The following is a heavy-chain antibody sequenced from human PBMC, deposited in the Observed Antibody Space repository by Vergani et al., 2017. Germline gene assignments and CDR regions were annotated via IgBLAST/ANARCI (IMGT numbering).Heavy chain of an antibody. J-gene: IGHJ5*02. D-gene: IGHD1-1*01. CDR2: INHSGST. Sequence: QVQLQQWGAGLLQPSETLSLTCAVYGGSFSGYYWSWIRQPPGKGLEWIGEINHSGSTNYNPSLKSRVTISVDTSKNQFSLKLSSVTAADTAVYYCARRIGTGRRWFDPWGQGTLVTVSS. CDR1: GGSFSGYY. CDR3: ARRIGTGRRWFDP. V-gene: IGHV4-34*01.